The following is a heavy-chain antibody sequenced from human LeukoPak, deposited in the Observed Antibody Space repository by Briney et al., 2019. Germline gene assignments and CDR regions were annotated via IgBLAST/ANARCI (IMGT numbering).Heavy chain of an antibody. CDR1: GYTFTNYY. V-gene: IGHV1-46*01. CDR2: INPSGGST. Sequence: ASVKVSCKASGYTFTNYYIHWVRQAPGQGLECMGIINPSGGSTSYAQKFQGRVTMTRDMSTSTVYMELSSLRSEDTAVYYCARGGVGVTTYVWFDPWGQGTLVTVSS. J-gene: IGHJ5*02. D-gene: IGHD1-26*01. CDR3: ARGGVGVTTYVWFDP.